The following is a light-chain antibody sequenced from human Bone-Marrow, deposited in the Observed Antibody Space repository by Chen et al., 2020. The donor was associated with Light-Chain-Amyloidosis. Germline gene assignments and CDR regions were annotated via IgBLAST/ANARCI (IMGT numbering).Light chain of an antibody. CDR1: KLGDKY. V-gene: IGLV3-1*01. CDR3: QAWDSSTWV. J-gene: IGLJ3*02. CDR2: QDY. Sequence: SYELTQPPSVSVSPGQTASINCSGDKLGDKYACWYQQKPGQSPVLVIYQDYKRHSGIPERCSGSNSGNTATLTISRTQAMDEADDYCQAWDSSTWVFGGGTKLTVL.